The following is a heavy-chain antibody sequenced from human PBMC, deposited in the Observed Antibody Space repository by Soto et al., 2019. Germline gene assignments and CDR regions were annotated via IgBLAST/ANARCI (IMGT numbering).Heavy chain of an antibody. CDR3: AKAYYYGSGSSRRGRYGMDV. J-gene: IGHJ6*02. V-gene: IGHV3-23*01. CDR2: ISGSGGST. Sequence: LRLSCAASGFTFSSYAMSWVRQAPGKGLEWVSAISGSGGSTYYADSVKGRFTISRDNSKNTLYLQMNSLRAEDTAVYYCAKAYYYGSGSSRRGRYGMDVWGQGTTVTVSS. D-gene: IGHD3-10*01. CDR1: GFTFSSYA.